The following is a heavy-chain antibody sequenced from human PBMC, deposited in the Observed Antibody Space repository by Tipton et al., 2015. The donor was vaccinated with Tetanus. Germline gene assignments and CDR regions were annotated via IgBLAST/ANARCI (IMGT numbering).Heavy chain of an antibody. D-gene: IGHD3-9*01. CDR2: IYYSGST. CDR1: GGSISSGGYY. CDR3: ARFRAIYEIWSGYYNALDS. Sequence: TLSLTCTVSGGSISSGGYYWSWIRQHPGKGLEWIGYIYYSGSTYYNPSLKSRVTISVDTSKNQFSLKLSSVTASVTAVYYCARFRAIYEIWSGYYNALDSCGQGAMVSVSS. V-gene: IGHV4-31*03. J-gene: IGHJ3*02.